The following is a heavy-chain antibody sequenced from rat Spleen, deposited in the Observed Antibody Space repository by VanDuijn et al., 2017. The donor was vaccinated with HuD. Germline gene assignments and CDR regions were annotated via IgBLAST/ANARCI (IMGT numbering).Heavy chain of an antibody. J-gene: IGHJ2*01. CDR3: ARDYYDGTYYYDY. Sequence: MWYDGDTAYNSALKSRLSISRDTSKNQVFLKMNSLQTEDTATYYCARDYYDGTYYYDYWGQGVMVTVSS. V-gene: IGHV2-32*01. CDR2: MWYDGDT. D-gene: IGHD1-12*02.